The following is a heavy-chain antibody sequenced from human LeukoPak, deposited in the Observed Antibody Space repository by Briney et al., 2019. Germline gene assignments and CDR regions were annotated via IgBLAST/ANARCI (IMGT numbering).Heavy chain of an antibody. CDR1: GGTFSNYA. V-gene: IGHV1-69*06. Sequence: SVKVSCKASGGTFSNYAISWVRQAPGQGLEWMGGIIPIFGTANYAQKFRGRVTITADKSTRTAYMELSSLRSEDTAVYYCARIRDGYNDAYDIWGQGTMVTISS. D-gene: IGHD5-24*01. CDR3: ARIRDGYNDAYDI. CDR2: IIPIFGTA. J-gene: IGHJ3*02.